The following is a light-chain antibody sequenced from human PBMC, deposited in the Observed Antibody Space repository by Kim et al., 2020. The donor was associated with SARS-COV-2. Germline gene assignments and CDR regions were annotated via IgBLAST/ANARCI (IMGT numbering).Light chain of an antibody. V-gene: IGKV3-15*01. CDR2: GAS. J-gene: IGKJ1*01. CDR3: QQYNDWPWT. Sequence: EIVMTQSPATLSVSPGERVTLSCRASQSISSNLGWYQQKPGQAPRLLIYGASTRATGIPARFSGSGSGTEFTLTISSLQSEDFAVYCCQQYNDWPWTFGQGTK. CDR1: QSISSN.